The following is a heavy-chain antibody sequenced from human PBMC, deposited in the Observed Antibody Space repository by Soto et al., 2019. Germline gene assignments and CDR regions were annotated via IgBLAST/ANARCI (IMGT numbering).Heavy chain of an antibody. CDR2: IYSSGSP. V-gene: IGHV4-59*01. Sequence: SETLSLTCTVSGGSTSGDYWSWIRQPPGKGLEWIGYIYSSGSPHHNPSLKSRVIISEDRSKNQIYLKLSSVTAADTAVYYCARITMVRGAMDYYYGMDVWGQGTTVTVAS. CDR3: ARITMVRGAMDYYYGMDV. CDR1: GGSTSGDY. D-gene: IGHD3-10*01. J-gene: IGHJ6*02.